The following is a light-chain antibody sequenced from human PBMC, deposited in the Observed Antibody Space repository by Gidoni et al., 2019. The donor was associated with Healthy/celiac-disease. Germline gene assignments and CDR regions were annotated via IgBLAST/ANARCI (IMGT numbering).Light chain of an antibody. V-gene: IGKV1-39*01. Sequence: DIQMTQSPSSLSASVGDRVTITCRASQSISSYLNWYQQKPGKAPKLLIYAASSLQSGVPSRFSGSGSGTDFTLTISSLQPEDFATCYCQQSYSTLPYTFGRGTELGI. CDR2: AAS. CDR3: QQSYSTLPYT. J-gene: IGKJ2*01. CDR1: QSISSY.